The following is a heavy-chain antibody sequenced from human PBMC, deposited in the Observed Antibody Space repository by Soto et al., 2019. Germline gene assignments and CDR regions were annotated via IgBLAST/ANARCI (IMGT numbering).Heavy chain of an antibody. D-gene: IGHD6-13*01. CDR3: ARGRYSSSWYPLGWFDP. Sequence: GASVKVSCKASGGTFSSYAISWVRQAPGQGLEWMGGIIPIFGTANYAQRFQGRVTITADESTSTAYMELSSLRSEDTAVYYCARGRYSSSWYPLGWFDPWGQGTLVTVSS. CDR1: GGTFSSYA. J-gene: IGHJ5*02. V-gene: IGHV1-69*13. CDR2: IIPIFGTA.